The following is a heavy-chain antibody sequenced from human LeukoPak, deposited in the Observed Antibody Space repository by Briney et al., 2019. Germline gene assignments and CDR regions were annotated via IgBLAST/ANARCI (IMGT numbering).Heavy chain of an antibody. CDR1: GGSISSSSYY. Sequence: PSETLSLTCTVSGGSISSSSYYWGWIRQPPGKGLEWIGSIYYSGSTYYNPSLKSRVTISVDTSKNQFSLKLSSVTAADTAVYYCARWGSAFDPWGQGTLVTVSS. J-gene: IGHJ5*02. V-gene: IGHV4-39*07. CDR2: IYYSGST. CDR3: ARWGSAFDP. D-gene: IGHD7-27*01.